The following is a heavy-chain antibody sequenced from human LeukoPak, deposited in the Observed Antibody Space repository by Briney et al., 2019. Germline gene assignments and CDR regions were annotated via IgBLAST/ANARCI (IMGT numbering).Heavy chain of an antibody. J-gene: IGHJ4*02. D-gene: IGHD6-19*01. CDR1: GFTFSSYA. Sequence: GGSLRLSCAASGFTFSSYAMSWVRQAPGKGLEWVSTIIDSGGSTFYADSVKGRFTISRDNSKTTLYLQMNSLGAEDTAVYYCAKRVSSGWYYFDYWGQGTLVTVSS. CDR3: AKRVSSGWYYFDY. V-gene: IGHV3-23*01. CDR2: IIDSGGST.